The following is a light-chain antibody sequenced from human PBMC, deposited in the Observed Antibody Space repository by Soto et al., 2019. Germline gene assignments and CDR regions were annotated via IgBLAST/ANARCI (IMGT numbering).Light chain of an antibody. V-gene: IGLV1-44*01. J-gene: IGLJ3*02. CDR3: ATWDDSLNGWV. CDR2: GNN. CDR1: SSNIGSNT. Sequence: QSVLTQPPSASGTPGQTVAISCSGSSSNIGSNTVNWYQQFPGTAPKLLIYGNNQRPSGVPDRLSGSKSDTSASLAISGLLSEDESDYYCATWDDSLNGWVFGGGTKVTVL.